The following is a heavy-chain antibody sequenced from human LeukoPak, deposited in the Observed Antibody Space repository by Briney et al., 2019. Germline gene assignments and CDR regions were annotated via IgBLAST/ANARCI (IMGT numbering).Heavy chain of an antibody. CDR3: ARDRDSSGWYEGFDY. J-gene: IGHJ4*02. CDR1: GFTFSSSA. D-gene: IGHD6-19*01. V-gene: IGHV3-30-3*01. CDR2: ISYDGSNK. Sequence: GGSLRLSCAASGFTFSSSAMHWARQAPDKGLEWVAVISYDGSNKYYADSVKGRFTISRDNSKNTLYLQMNSLRADDTAVYYCARDRDSSGWYEGFDYWGQGTLVTVSS.